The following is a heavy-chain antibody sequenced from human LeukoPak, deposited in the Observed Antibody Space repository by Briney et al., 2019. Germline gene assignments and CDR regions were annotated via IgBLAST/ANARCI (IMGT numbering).Heavy chain of an antibody. Sequence: GGSLRLSCAASVFTFSSYWMHWVRQAPGKGLVWVSRINSDGSSTSYADSVKGRFTISRDNAKNTLYLQMSSLRAEDTAVYYCASVPLRGAGDYWGQGTLVTVSS. CDR3: ASVPLRGAGDY. V-gene: IGHV3-74*01. CDR2: INSDGSST. CDR1: VFTFSSYW. D-gene: IGHD5-24*01. J-gene: IGHJ4*02.